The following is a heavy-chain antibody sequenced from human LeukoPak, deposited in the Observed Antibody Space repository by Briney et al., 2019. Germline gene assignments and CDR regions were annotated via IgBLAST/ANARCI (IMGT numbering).Heavy chain of an antibody. CDR2: ISWNSGSI. D-gene: IGHD3-10*01. V-gene: IGHV3-9*01. J-gene: IGHJ3*02. CDR1: GFTFDDYA. Sequence: GGSLRLSCAASGFTFDDYAMHWVRQAPGKGLEWVSGISWNSGSIGYADSVKGRFTISRDNAKNSLYLQMNSLRAEDTAVYYCAKDGRITMVRGDLDAFDIWGQGTMVTVSS. CDR3: AKDGRITMVRGDLDAFDI.